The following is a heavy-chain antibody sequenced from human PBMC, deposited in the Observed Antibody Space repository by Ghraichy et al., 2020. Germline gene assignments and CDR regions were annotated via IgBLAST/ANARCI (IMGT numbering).Heavy chain of an antibody. V-gene: IGHV4-39*07. CDR1: GGSISSSSYY. D-gene: IGHD1-26*01. Sequence: SETLSLTCTVSGGSISSSSYYWGWIRQPPGKGLEWIGSIYYSGSTYYNPSLKSRVTISVDTSKNQFSLKLSSVTAADTAVYYCARERTLWELLDAFDIWGQGTMVTVSS. CDR3: ARERTLWELLDAFDI. J-gene: IGHJ3*02. CDR2: IYYSGST.